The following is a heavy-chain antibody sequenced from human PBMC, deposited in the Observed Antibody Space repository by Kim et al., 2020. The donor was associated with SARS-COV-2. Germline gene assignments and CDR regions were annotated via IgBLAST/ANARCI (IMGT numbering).Heavy chain of an antibody. CDR2: ISSSSYI. Sequence: GGSLRLSCAASGFTFSSYSMNWVRQAPGKGLEWVSSISSSSYIYYADSVKGRFTISRDNAKNSLYLQMNSLRAEDTAVYYCARALLTHLGKWELLGAPGWFDPWGQGTLVTVSS. V-gene: IGHV3-21*01. J-gene: IGHJ5*02. D-gene: IGHD1-26*01. CDR3: ARALLTHLGKWELLGAPGWFDP. CDR1: GFTFSSYS.